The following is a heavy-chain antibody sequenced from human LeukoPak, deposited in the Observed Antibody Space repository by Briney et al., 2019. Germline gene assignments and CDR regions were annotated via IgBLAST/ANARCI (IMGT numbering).Heavy chain of an antibody. Sequence: SVKVSCKASGGTFSSYAISWVRQAPGQGLEWMEGIIPIFGTANYAQKFQGRVTITADESTSTAYMELSSLRSEDTAVYYCASHYCSGGSCYLLAIDYWGQGTLVTVPS. CDR1: GGTFSSYA. D-gene: IGHD2-15*01. V-gene: IGHV1-69*13. CDR3: ASHYCSGGSCYLLAIDY. J-gene: IGHJ4*02. CDR2: IIPIFGTA.